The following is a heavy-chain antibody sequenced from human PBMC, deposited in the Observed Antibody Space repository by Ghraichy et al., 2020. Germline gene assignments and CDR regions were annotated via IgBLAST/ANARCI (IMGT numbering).Heavy chain of an antibody. J-gene: IGHJ4*02. D-gene: IGHD3-22*01. V-gene: IGHV3-48*02. CDR2: ISSSSSTT. Sequence: GGSLRLSCAASGFTFSNHGMNWARQAPGKGLEWVSYISSSSSTTYYADSVKGRFTISRDNAKNSLYLQMNSLRDEDTAVYYCARDGMGNGYSDFGYWGQGTLVTASS. CDR3: ARDGMGNGYSDFGY. CDR1: GFTFSNHG.